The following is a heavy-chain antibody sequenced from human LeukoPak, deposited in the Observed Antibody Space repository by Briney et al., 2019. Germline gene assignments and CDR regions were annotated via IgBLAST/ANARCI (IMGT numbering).Heavy chain of an antibody. Sequence: ASAKVSCKVSGYTLTELSKHWVRQAPGKGLEWMGGFDPEDGETIYAQKFQGRVTMTEDTSTDTAYMELSSLRSEDTAVYYCATVACSSTSCSRFDPWGQGTLVTVSS. CDR1: GYTLTELS. CDR3: ATVACSSTSCSRFDP. J-gene: IGHJ5*02. CDR2: FDPEDGET. V-gene: IGHV1-24*01. D-gene: IGHD2-2*01.